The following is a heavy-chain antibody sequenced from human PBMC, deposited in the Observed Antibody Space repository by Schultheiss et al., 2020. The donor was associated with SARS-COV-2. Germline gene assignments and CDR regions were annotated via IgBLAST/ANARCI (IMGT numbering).Heavy chain of an antibody. CDR2: INPNSGGT. Sequence: ASVKVSCKASGYTFTGYYMHWVRQAPGQGLEWMGWINPNSGGTNYAQKFQVWVTMTRDTSTSTAYMELRSLRSDDTAVYYCARDFGSYSSGCNFWGQGTLVTVSS. CDR1: GYTFTGYY. V-gene: IGHV1-2*04. CDR3: ARDFGSYSSGCNF. D-gene: IGHD6-19*01. J-gene: IGHJ4*02.